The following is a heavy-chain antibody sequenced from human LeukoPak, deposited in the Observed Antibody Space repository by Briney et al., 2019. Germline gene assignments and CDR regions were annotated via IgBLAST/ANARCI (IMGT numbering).Heavy chain of an antibody. J-gene: IGHJ4*02. V-gene: IGHV4-38-2*02. CDR3: ARVVASTSIDS. CDR1: GYSINSGYF. Sequence: PSETLSLTCTVSGYSINSGYFWGWVRQPPGKGPEWIGSIFHTGDVYYDPSLRSRVTLSIDTSRNQVSLKVTSVTAADTALYYCARVVASTSIDSWGQGILVTVSS. D-gene: IGHD2-15*01. CDR2: IFHTGDV.